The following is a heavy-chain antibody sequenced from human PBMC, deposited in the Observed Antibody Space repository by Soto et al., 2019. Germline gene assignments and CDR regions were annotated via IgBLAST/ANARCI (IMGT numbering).Heavy chain of an antibody. CDR1: GYTFSSYG. V-gene: IGHV1-18*01. D-gene: IGHD3-9*01. J-gene: IGHJ6*02. CDR2: ISAYNGNT. Sequence: GASVKVSCKASGYTFSSYGISWVRQAPGQGLEWMGWISAYNGNTNYAQKLQGRVTMTTDTSTSTAYMELRSLRSDDTAVYYCARGPNYDILTGNYDGMDGCGQGTTVTVSS. CDR3: ARGPNYDILTGNYDGMDG.